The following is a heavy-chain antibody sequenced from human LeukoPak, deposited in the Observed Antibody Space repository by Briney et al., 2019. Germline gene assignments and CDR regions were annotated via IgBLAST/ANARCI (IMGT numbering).Heavy chain of an antibody. J-gene: IGHJ5*02. CDR1: GFIFSNAW. CDR3: TTLYRFDP. Sequence: GGSLRLPCAASGFIFSNAWMSWVRQAPGKGLEWVGHLKSKTNGGTTDYAAPVKGRFTITRDDSKNTLYLQMNSLKTEDTAVYYCTTLYRFDPWGQGTLVTVSS. V-gene: IGHV3-15*01. CDR2: LKSKTNGGTT. D-gene: IGHD2-2*02.